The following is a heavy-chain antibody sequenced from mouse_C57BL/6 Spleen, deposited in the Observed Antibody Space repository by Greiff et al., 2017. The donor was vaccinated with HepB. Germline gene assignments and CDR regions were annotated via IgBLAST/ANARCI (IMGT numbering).Heavy chain of an antibody. CDR3: ARFHY. J-gene: IGHJ2*01. CDR2: IYPGSGNT. CDR1: GYTFTDYY. Sequence: VQRVESGAELVRPGASVKLSCKASGYTFTDYYINWVKQRPGQGLEWIARIYPGSGNTYYNEKFKGKATLTAEKSSSTAYMQLSSLTSEDSAVYFCARFHYWGQGTTLTVSS. V-gene: IGHV1-76*01.